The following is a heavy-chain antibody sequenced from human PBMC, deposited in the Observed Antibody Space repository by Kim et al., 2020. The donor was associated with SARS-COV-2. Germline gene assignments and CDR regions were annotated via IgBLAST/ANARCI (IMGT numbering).Heavy chain of an antibody. D-gene: IGHD3-10*01. V-gene: IGHV4-30-2*01. CDR1: GGSISSGGYS. CDR2: IYYSGST. CDR3: AIGYGSGSPYGMDV. J-gene: IGHJ6*02. Sequence: SETLSLTCAVSGGSISSGGYSWSWIRPPPGMGLEWIGYIYYSGSTYHNPSLKSRVTISVDRSKNQFSLKLSSVTAADTAVYYCAIGYGSGSPYGMDVCG.